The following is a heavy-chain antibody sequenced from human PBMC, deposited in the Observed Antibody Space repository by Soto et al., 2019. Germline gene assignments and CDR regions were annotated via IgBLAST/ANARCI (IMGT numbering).Heavy chain of an antibody. J-gene: IGHJ6*02. CDR1: GFTFSSYA. CDR2: ISYDGSNK. Sequence: LGGSRRLSCAASGFTFSSYAMHWVRQAPGKGLEWVAVISYDGSNKYYADSVKGRFTISRDNSKNTLYLQMNSLRAEDTAVYYCARGGYTIFGVVTLEYYYYHGMDVWGQGTTVTVSS. CDR3: ARGGYTIFGVVTLEYYYYHGMDV. D-gene: IGHD3-3*01. V-gene: IGHV3-30-3*01.